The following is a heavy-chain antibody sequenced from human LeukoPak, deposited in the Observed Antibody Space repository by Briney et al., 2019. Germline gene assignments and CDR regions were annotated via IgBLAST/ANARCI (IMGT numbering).Heavy chain of an antibody. J-gene: IGHJ4*02. D-gene: IGHD6-19*01. CDR2: IYTGGTT. CDR1: GGSTSSHF. V-gene: IGHV4-59*11. Sequence: SETLSLTCTVSGGSTSSHFWSWIRQPPGKGLEWIGNIYTGGTTNYNPSLKSGVTISIDTSKNKLSLHLASVTAADTAVYYCTKATKWLAFDDWGRGTLVTVSS. CDR3: TKATKWLAFDD.